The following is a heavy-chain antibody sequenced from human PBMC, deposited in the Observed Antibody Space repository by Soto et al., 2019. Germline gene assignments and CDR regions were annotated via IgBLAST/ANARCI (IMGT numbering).Heavy chain of an antibody. CDR2: VKDGGHT. V-gene: IGHV4-34*01. D-gene: IGHD5-12*01. CDR3: ARGQEGVVATH. J-gene: IGHJ4*02. Sequence: QVQLQQWGAGLLKPSETLAINCAVTGWSLSGYYWSWIRQPPGKGLEWIGEVKDGGHTNYSPSLRGRVTISSDTSNNQFSLRLNSVTAADTGVYYCARGQEGVVATHWDQGSLVTVST. CDR1: GWSLSGYY.